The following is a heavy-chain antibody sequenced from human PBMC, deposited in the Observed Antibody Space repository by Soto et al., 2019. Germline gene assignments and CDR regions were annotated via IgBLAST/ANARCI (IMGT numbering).Heavy chain of an antibody. D-gene: IGHD2-15*01. J-gene: IGHJ4*01. CDR3: AGHRRQYCSGASWLPYYFDY. V-gene: IGHV1-3*01. CDR1: GCTLTNSA. CDR2: INAGNGNT. Sequence: ASVKVSCKAPGCTLTNSARQWVRPAPGQRLEWMGWINAGNGNTKCSQKFQGRVTMTRDTSTSTVYMELSSLRSEDTAVYYCAGHRRQYCSGASWLPYYFDYWG.